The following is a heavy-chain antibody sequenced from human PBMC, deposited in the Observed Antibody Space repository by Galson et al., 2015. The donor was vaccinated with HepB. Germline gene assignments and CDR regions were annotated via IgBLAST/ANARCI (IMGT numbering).Heavy chain of an antibody. J-gene: IGHJ4*02. D-gene: IGHD1-26*01. Sequence: SVKVSCKASGYTFSSYGISWVLQAPGQGLEWVGRISVYNDNSDYAQKFQGRVTVTTDISTSTAYMELRSLRSDDTAVYYCAREGGTFSFADYWGQGTLVTVSS. CDR1: GYTFSSYG. CDR3: AREGGTFSFADY. V-gene: IGHV1-18*01. CDR2: ISVYNDNS.